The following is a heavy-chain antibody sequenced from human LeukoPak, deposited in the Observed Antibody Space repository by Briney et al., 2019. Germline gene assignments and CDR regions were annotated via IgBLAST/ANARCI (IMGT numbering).Heavy chain of an antibody. J-gene: IGHJ4*02. CDR2: ISGSGTTT. CDR3: VKDLRYTTGWYAFGS. D-gene: IGHD6-19*01. V-gene: IGHV3-23*01. CDR1: GFTFTNYA. Sequence: SGGSLRLSCAASGFTFTNYATSWVRQAPGKWLEWVSTISGSGTTTSYADSVKGRFTISRDKSKNTLYLQMNSLRVEDAAVYYCVKDLRYTTGWYAFGSWGQGTLVTVS.